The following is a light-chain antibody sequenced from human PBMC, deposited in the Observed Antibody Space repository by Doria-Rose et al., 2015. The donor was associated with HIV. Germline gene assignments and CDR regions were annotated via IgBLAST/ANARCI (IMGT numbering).Light chain of an antibody. V-gene: IGLV1-40*01. J-gene: IGLJ1*01. CDR3: QSYDSRLSVYV. CDR1: SSNIGAGFD. CDR2: GNT. Sequence: QPGLTQPPSVSGAPGQRVAISCTGSSSNIGAGFDVNWYQQFPGTAPKLLIHGNTNRPSGVPDRFSGSKSGTSASQAISGLRAEDEADYYCQSYDSRLSVYVFGTGTKVTAL.